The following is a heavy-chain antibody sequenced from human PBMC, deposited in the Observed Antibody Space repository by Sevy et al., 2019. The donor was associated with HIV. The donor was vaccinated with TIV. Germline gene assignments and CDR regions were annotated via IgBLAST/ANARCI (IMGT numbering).Heavy chain of an antibody. CDR1: GYTFTSYG. V-gene: IGHV1-18*04. CDR2: ISAYNGNT. Sequence: ASVKVSCKASGYTFTSYGISWVRQAPGQGLEWMGWISAYNGNTNYAQKLQGRVTMTSDTSTGTAYMECRSLRSDDRARDYCTRDTPTPYSSGWYWTLANYYYGMDVWGQGTTVTVSS. J-gene: IGHJ6*02. CDR3: TRDTPTPYSSGWYWTLANYYYGMDV. D-gene: IGHD6-19*01.